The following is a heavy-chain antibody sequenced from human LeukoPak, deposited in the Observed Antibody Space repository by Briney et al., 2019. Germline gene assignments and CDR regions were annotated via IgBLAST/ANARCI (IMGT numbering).Heavy chain of an antibody. CDR1: GGSISNVGYY. V-gene: IGHV4-31*03. CDR3: ARDLPWFDP. CDR2: IYYSGST. J-gene: IGHJ5*02. Sequence: PSETLSLTCTVSGGSISNVGYYWSWIRQHPGKGPEWIGYIYYSGSTYYNPSLKSRVTISVDTSKNQFSLRLSSVTAADTAMYYCARDLPWFDPWGQGTLVTVSS.